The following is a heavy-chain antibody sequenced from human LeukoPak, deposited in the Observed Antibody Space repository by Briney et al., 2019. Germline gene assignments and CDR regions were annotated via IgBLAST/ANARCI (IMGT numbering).Heavy chain of an antibody. V-gene: IGHV4-39*07. CDR3: ARVGRDYYGSGSLGAFYYHGMDV. CDR1: GGSISSSSYY. D-gene: IGHD3-10*01. Sequence: SETLSLTCTVSGGSISSSSYYWGWIRQPPGKGLEWIGSIYYSGSTYYNPSLKSRVAISVDKSKNQLSLKLTSVTAADTAVYFCARVGRDYYGSGSLGAFYYHGMDVWGQGTTVTVS. CDR2: IYYSGST. J-gene: IGHJ6*02.